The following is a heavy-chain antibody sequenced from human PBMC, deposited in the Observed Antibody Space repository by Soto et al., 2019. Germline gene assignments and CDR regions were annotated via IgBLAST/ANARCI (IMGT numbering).Heavy chain of an antibody. Sequence: GGSLRLSCAASGFTFSSYAMHWVRQAPGKGLEWVAVISYDGSNKYYADSVKGRFAISRDNSKNTLYLQMNSLRAEDTAVYYCAYDGYPNWGQGTMVTVSS. V-gene: IGHV3-30*09. D-gene: IGHD5-12*01. CDR1: GFTFSSYA. J-gene: IGHJ3*01. CDR2: ISYDGSNK. CDR3: AYDGYPN.